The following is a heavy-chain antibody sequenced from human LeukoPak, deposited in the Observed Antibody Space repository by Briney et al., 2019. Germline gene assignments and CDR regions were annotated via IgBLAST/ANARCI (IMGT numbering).Heavy chain of an antibody. CDR1: GGSISSYY. CDR3: ARARDRSIALD. CDR2: IYYSGST. Sequence: SETLSLTCTVSGGSISSYYWSWIRQPPGKGLEWIGYIYYSGSTNYNPSLKSRVTISVDTSKNQFSLKLSSVTAADTAVYYCARARDRSIALDWGQGTLVTVSS. D-gene: IGHD6-6*01. V-gene: IGHV4-59*12. J-gene: IGHJ1*01.